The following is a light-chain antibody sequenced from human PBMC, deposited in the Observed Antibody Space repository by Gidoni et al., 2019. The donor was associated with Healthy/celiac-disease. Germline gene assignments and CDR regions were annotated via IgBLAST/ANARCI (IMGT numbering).Light chain of an antibody. CDR1: KLGDKY. J-gene: IGLJ2*01. CDR2: QES. V-gene: IGLV3-1*01. CDR3: QAWDRSTVV. Sequence: SSELTQPPSVSVSPGQTASITCSGDKLGDKYACWYQQKPGQSPVLVIYQESKRPSGIPERFAGSNSGNTATLTISGTQAMDEADYYCQAWDRSTVVFGGGTKLTVL.